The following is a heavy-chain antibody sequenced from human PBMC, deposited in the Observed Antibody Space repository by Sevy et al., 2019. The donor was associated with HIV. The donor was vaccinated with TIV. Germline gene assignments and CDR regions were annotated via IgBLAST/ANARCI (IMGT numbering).Heavy chain of an antibody. CDR1: GFTFSSYT. CDR2: ISSSGHYI. V-gene: IGHV3-21*01. CDR3: VRDKGQGWFDP. J-gene: IGHJ5*02. Sequence: GGSLRLSCAASGFTFSSYTMNWVRQAPGKGLEWVSSISSSGHYIYYADSVKGRFTISRDNAKNSLYLHMNSLRAGDTAMYYCVRDKGQGWFDPWGQGTLVTVSS.